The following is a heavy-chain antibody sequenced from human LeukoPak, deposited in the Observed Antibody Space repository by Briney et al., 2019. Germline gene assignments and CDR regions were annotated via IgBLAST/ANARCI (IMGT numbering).Heavy chain of an antibody. Sequence: GGSMRLSCAASGLTFSSYWMSWVRQAPGKGLEWVANIKQDGSEKYYVDSVKGRFTISRANAKSSLYLQMNSLRAENTAVYYCASSDIVATILDYWGQGTLVTVSS. CDR3: ASSDIVATILDY. CDR2: IKQDGSEK. CDR1: GLTFSSYW. V-gene: IGHV3-7*03. J-gene: IGHJ4*02. D-gene: IGHD5-12*01.